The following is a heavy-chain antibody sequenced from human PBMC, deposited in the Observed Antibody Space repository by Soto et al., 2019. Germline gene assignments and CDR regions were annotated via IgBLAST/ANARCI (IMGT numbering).Heavy chain of an antibody. CDR3: ARNTGLAPTVWGY. Sequence: QVQLQESGPGLVKPSQTLSLTCSVSGDSIRGGGHYWNWIRQFPGKGLEWIGYVCHSGSTHYNPSLRGRITISIDTSKNQFSLRLISVTAADTALYYCARNTGLAPTVWGYWGHGTQVTVSS. J-gene: IGHJ4*03. CDR1: GDSIRGGGHY. D-gene: IGHD7-27*01. V-gene: IGHV4-31*03. CDR2: VCHSGST.